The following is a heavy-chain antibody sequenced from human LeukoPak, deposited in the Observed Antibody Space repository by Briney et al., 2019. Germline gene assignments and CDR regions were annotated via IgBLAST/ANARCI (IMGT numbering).Heavy chain of an antibody. D-gene: IGHD6-19*01. CDR2: INAGNGNT. CDR1: GYTFTSYA. CDR3: ARESSGWYWRFDP. J-gene: IGHJ5*02. V-gene: IGHV1-3*01. Sequence: EASVKVSCKVSGYTFTSYAMHWVRQAPGQRLEWMGWINAGNGNTKYSQKFQGRVTITRDTSASTAYMELSSLRSEDTAVYYCARESSGWYWRFDPWGQGTLVTVSS.